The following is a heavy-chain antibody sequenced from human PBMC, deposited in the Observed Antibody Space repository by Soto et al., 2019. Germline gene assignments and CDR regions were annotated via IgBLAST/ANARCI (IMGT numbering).Heavy chain of an antibody. CDR3: ARGYGGPIGWFDP. CDR2: INAGNGNT. J-gene: IGHJ5*02. D-gene: IGHD3-16*01. Sequence: QVQLVQSGAEVKKPGASVKVSCKASGYTFTSYAMHWVRQAPGQRLEWMGWINAGNGNTKYSQKFQGRVTITRDTXASTAYVELSSLRSEDTAVYYCARGYGGPIGWFDPWGQGTLVTVSS. CDR1: GYTFTSYA. V-gene: IGHV1-3*01.